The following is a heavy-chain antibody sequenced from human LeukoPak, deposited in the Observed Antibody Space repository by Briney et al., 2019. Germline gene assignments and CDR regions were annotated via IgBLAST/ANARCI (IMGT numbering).Heavy chain of an antibody. J-gene: IGHJ5*02. V-gene: IGHV3-15*01. D-gene: IGHD3-10*01. Sequence: GESLRLSCATSGFTFSAYSLSWVRQAPGKGLEWVGRIKSKTDGGTTDYAAPVKGRFTISRDDSKNTLYLQMNSLKTEDTAVYYCTTDEVSSFDPWGQGTLVTVSS. CDR1: GFTFSAYS. CDR3: TTDEVSSFDP. CDR2: IKSKTDGGTT.